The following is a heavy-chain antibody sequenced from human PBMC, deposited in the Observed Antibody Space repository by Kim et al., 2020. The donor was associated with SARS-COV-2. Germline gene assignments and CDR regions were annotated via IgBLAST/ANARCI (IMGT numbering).Heavy chain of an antibody. J-gene: IGHJ4*02. Sequence: GGSLILSCSASGFTFSTHVMRWVRQAPGKGLEWVASLSPDGTHAYYADSVKGRFTISRDNSKNTLFLQMNSLSAEDTAVYYCAKDLTNNWSFDYWGQGTL. CDR3: AKDLTNNWSFDY. CDR2: LSPDGTHA. CDR1: GFTFSTHV. V-gene: IGHV3-30*18.